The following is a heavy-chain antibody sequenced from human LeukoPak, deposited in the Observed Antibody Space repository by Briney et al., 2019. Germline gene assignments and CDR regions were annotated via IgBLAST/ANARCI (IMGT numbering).Heavy chain of an antibody. CDR1: GFTFSSYW. J-gene: IGHJ4*02. CDR2: INSDGSST. Sequence: PGGSLRLSCAASGFTFSSYWMHWVRQAPGKGLVWVSRINSDGSSTSYADSVKGRFTISRDNAKNTLYLQMNSLRAEDTAVYYCAKYESNGWSYFDYWGQGTLVTVSS. D-gene: IGHD6-19*01. V-gene: IGHV3-74*01. CDR3: AKYESNGWSYFDY.